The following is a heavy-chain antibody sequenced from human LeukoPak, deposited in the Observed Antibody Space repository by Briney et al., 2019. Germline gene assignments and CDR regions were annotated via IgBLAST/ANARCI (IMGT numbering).Heavy chain of an antibody. CDR1: GGTFSSYA. V-gene: IGHV1-69*04. CDR3: ARGEVRGQWLLSY. D-gene: IGHD6-19*01. Sequence: ASVKVSCKASGGTFSSYAISWVRQAPGQGLEWMGRIIPILGIANYAQKFQGRVTITADKSTSTAYMELSSLRSEDTAVYYCARGEVRGQWLLSYWGQGTLVTVSS. J-gene: IGHJ4*02. CDR2: IIPILGIA.